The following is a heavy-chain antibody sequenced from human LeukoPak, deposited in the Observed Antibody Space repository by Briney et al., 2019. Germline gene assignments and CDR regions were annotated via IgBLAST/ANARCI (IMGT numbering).Heavy chain of an antibody. D-gene: IGHD3-10*01. Sequence: GGSLGLSCAASGFTFSSYAMHWVRQAPGKGLEWVAVISYDGSNKYYADSVKGRFTISRDNSKNTLYLQMNSLRAEDTAVYYCARSQLLWFGGSFDYWGQGTLVTVSS. V-gene: IGHV3-30-3*01. J-gene: IGHJ4*02. CDR1: GFTFSSYA. CDR3: ARSQLLWFGGSFDY. CDR2: ISYDGSNK.